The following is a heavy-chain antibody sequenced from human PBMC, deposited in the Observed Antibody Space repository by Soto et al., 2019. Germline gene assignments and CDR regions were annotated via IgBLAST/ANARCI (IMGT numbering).Heavy chain of an antibody. CDR2: IKHEGREK. CDR3: DREQLQVVIPDY. V-gene: IGHV3-7*01. CDR1: GFTFSSYW. J-gene: IGHJ4*02. D-gene: IGHD6-13*01. Sequence: EVQLVESGGGLVQPGGSLRLSCAASGFTFSSYWMTWVRQAPGKGREGGANIKHEGREKYYVASVKGRFTISIDNTKNSIYLQMNSLRAEDKAVYYCDREQLQVVIPDYWGQGTLVTVSS.